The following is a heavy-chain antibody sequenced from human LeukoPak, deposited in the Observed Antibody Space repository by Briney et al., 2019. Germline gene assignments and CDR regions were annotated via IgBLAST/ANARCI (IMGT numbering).Heavy chain of an antibody. D-gene: IGHD2-15*01. CDR1: GYSISSGYY. J-gene: IGHJ4*02. V-gene: IGHV4-38-2*02. Sequence: SETLSLTCTVSGYSISSGYYWGWIRQPPGKGLEWIGSIYHSGSTYYNPSLKSRVTISVDTSKNQFSLKLSSVTAADTAVYYCAKRSPGISDFDYWGQGTLVTVSS. CDR3: AKRSPGISDFDY. CDR2: IYHSGST.